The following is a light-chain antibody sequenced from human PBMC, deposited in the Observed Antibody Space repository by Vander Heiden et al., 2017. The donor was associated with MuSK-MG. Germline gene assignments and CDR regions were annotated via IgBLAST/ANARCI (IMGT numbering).Light chain of an antibody. CDR2: AAS. CDR1: QGIGRF. CDR3: QQVEGSPNT. J-gene: IGKJ5*01. Sequence: EIQLTQSPSFLSASVGDRVTITCRASQGIGRFLAWYQQEPGKAPRLLIYAASSFLSGVPSTFSGSGSGTEFTLTISSLQPEDFATSYCQQVEGSPNTFGQGTLLEIK. V-gene: IGKV1-9*01.